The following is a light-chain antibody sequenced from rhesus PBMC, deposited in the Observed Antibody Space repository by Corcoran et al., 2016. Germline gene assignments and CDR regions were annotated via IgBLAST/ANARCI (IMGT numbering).Light chain of an antibody. Sequence: QAALTQPRSVSGSPGQSVTISCTGDSSDIGAYNFVSWYQQLPATAPKLLIYEVSKRPSGVSDLFSGSKFGSTASLTISGLQAGYEADYFCCSYAGSFTFYVLGDGTRLTVL. CDR1: SSDIGAYNF. CDR3: CSYAGSFTFYV. J-gene: IGLJ1*01. CDR2: EVS. V-gene: IGLV2-32*01.